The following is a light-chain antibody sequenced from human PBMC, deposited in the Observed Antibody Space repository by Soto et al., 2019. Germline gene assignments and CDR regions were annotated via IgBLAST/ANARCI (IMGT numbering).Light chain of an antibody. CDR3: QQYGSSPLA. Sequence: EIVLTQSPGTLSLSPGERATLSCRASQSVSSSNLAWYQQKPGQPPRLLIYGASSRATGVPDRFSGSGSGADFTLTINRLEPEDFEVYFCQQYGSSPLAFGGGTKV. J-gene: IGKJ4*01. V-gene: IGKV3-20*01. CDR1: QSVSSSN. CDR2: GAS.